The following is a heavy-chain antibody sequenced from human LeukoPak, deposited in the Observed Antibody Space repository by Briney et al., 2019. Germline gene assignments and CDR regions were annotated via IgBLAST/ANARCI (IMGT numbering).Heavy chain of an antibody. CDR3: AKDGPISSGYYYCFDY. CDR1: GFTFTNYA. D-gene: IGHD3-22*01. Sequence: GGSLRLSCAASGFTFTNYAMSWVRQAPGKGLEWVSGIIGSSGTTWYADSVKGRFTISRDNSQNTLYLQMNSLRAEDTAVYYCAKDGPISSGYYYCFDYWGQGTLVTVSS. CDR2: IIGSSGTT. J-gene: IGHJ4*02. V-gene: IGHV3-23*01.